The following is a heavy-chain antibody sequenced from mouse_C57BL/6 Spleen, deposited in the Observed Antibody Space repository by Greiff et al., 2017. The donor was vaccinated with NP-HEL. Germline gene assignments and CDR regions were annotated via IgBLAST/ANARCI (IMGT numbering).Heavy chain of an antibody. CDR2: IYPRSGNT. J-gene: IGHJ4*01. V-gene: IGHV1-81*01. CDR1: GYTFTSYG. Sequence: VQLQQSGAELARPGASVKLSCKASGYTFTSYGISWVKQRPGQGLEWIGEIYPRSGNTYYNEKFKGKATLTADKSSSTAYMELRSLTSEDSAVYFCAEGYNNAMDYWGQGTSVTVSS. D-gene: IGHD2-2*01. CDR3: AEGYNNAMDY.